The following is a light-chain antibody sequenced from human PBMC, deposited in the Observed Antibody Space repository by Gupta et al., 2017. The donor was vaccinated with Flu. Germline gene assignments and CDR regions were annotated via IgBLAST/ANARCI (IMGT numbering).Light chain of an antibody. Sequence: EIVMTQSPATLSASPGERATLSCRASQSVGGDLAWYQQRRGQAPRLPIYGTSNRATGVPARFSGSGSGTEFTLTISSRQSEDFAVYYCQQYNNWPPITFGHGTKVDIK. CDR3: QQYNNWPPIT. CDR2: GTS. J-gene: IGKJ3*01. V-gene: IGKV3-15*01. CDR1: QSVGGD.